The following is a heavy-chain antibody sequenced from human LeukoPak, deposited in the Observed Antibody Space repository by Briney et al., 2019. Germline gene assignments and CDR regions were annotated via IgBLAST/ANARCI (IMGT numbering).Heavy chain of an antibody. D-gene: IGHD2-15*01. CDR2: IYSGGST. CDR1: GFTVSSNY. J-gene: IGHJ3*02. V-gene: IGHV3-66*01. CDR3: ARDWRCSGGSWYSNDAFDI. Sequence: PGGSLRLSCAASGFTVSSNYMSWVRQAPGKGLEWVSVIYSGGSTYYADSVKGRFTISRDNSKNTLYLQMNSLRAEDTAVYYCARDWRCSGGSWYSNDAFDIWGQGTMVTVSA.